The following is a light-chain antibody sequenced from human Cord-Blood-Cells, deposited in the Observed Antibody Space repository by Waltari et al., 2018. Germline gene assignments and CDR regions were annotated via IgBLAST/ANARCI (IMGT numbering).Light chain of an antibody. V-gene: IGLV3-1*01. CDR2: QDS. J-gene: IGLJ1*01. Sequence: SYELTPPPSVSVSPGQPASITCSGDKLGDKYACWYQQKPGQSPVLVIYQDSKRPSGIPERFSGSNSGNTATLTISGTQAMDEADYYCQAWDSSTGVFGTGTKVTVL. CDR1: KLGDKY. CDR3: QAWDSSTGV.